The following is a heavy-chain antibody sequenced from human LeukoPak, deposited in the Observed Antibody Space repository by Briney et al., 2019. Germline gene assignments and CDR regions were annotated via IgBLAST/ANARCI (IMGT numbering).Heavy chain of an antibody. J-gene: IGHJ4*02. D-gene: IGHD3-16*01. CDR3: ARVLPYYDYVWGELVD. CDR1: GFTFSSYT. Sequence: GGSLRLSCAASGFTFSSYTMHWVRQAPGKGLEWVAVISYDGSNKYYADSVKGRFTISRDNSKNTVYLKMNSLRPEDTALYYCARVLPYYDYVWGELVDWGQGTLVTVSS. CDR2: ISYDGSNK. V-gene: IGHV3-30*04.